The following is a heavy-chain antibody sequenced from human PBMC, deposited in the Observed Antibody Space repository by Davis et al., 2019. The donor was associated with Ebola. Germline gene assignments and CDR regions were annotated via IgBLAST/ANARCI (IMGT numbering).Heavy chain of an antibody. Sequence: SDTLSLTCTVSGGSVSSGSYYWSWIRQPPGKGLEWIGYISYSGNTNYDPSLKSRVTISIDTSKNQFSLMLNSVTAADSAVYYCAREGDYVFDYWGQGTLVTVSP. V-gene: IGHV4-61*01. CDR1: GGSVSSGSYY. CDR2: ISYSGNT. D-gene: IGHD4-17*01. CDR3: AREGDYVFDY. J-gene: IGHJ4*02.